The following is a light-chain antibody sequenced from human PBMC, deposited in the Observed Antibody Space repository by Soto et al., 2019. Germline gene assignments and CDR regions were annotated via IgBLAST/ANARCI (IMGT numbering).Light chain of an antibody. CDR2: DAS. CDR1: RSVSSY. CDR3: QQRSNWPIT. J-gene: IGKJ5*01. V-gene: IGKV3-11*01. Sequence: EIVMTQSPATLSFSPGESATLSCRATRSVSSYLAWYQQKPGQAPRLLIYDASSRPTDIPARFSGSGSGTDFTLTISSLEPEDFALYCCQQRSNWPITFGQGTRLEI.